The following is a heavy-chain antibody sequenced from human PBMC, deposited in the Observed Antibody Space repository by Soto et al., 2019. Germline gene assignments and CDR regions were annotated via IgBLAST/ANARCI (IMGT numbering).Heavy chain of an antibody. CDR3: ARLVPIYYDILTGYTNWFDT. Sequence: GESLKISCKGSGYSFTSYWIGWVRQMPGKGLEWMGIIYPGDSDTRYSPSFQGQVTISADKSISTAYLQWSSLKASDTAMYYCARLVPIYYDILTGYTNWFDTWGQGTLVTVSS. J-gene: IGHJ5*02. D-gene: IGHD3-9*01. CDR1: GYSFTSYW. CDR2: IYPGDSDT. V-gene: IGHV5-51*01.